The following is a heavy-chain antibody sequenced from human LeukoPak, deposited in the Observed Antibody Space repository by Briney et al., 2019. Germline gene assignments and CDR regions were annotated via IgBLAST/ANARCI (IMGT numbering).Heavy chain of an antibody. CDR2: ISTSSSTI. D-gene: IGHD3-3*01. CDR1: GFTFSSYS. V-gene: IGHV3-48*01. J-gene: IGHJ4*02. Sequence: GGSLRLSCAASGFTFSSYSMNWVRQAPGKGLEWISYISTSSSTIYYADSVKGRFTISRDNAKSSLYLQMNSLRPEDTAVYYCARDSITIFGVINYWSQGTLVTVSS. CDR3: ARDSITIFGVINY.